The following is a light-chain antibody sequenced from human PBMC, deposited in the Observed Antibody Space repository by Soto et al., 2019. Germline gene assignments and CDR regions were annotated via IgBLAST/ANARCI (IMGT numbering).Light chain of an antibody. CDR2: GAS. J-gene: IGKJ1*01. CDR3: QQYVSSPPT. Sequence: EVVLTQSPATLSVSAGGTVTLSCRASQSVRTNVAWYQQIPGQAPRLLVYGASTRATGVPARFTGSGSGIEFSLTISSLLSEDSAVYYCQQYVSSPPTFGQGTKVDIK. V-gene: IGKV3-15*01. CDR1: QSVRTN.